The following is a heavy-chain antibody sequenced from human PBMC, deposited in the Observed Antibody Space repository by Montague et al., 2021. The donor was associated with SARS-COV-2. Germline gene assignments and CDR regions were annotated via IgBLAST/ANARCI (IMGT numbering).Heavy chain of an antibody. CDR2: IYYSGST. Sequence: SETLSLTCTVSGGAMSSYYWSWIRQPPGKGLEWIGYIYYSGSTNYNPSLKSRVTISVDTSKNQFSLKPSSVTAADTAAYYCVRHWCSSGRHRCGFDPWGQGTLVTVSS. CDR3: VRHWCSSGRHRCGFDP. CDR1: GGAMSSYY. J-gene: IGHJ5*02. D-gene: IGHD2-2*01. V-gene: IGHV4-59*08.